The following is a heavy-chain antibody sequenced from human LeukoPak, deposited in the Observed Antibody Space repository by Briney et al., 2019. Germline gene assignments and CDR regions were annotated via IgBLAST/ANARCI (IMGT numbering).Heavy chain of an antibody. CDR1: GGSISSSSYY. V-gene: IGHV4-39*07. D-gene: IGHD3-22*01. J-gene: IGHJ4*02. Sequence: SETLSLTCTVSGGSISSSSYYWGWIRQPPGKGLEWIGSIYYSGSTYYNPSLKSRVTISVDTSKNQFSLKLSSVTAADTAVYYCARELASDSSGYLSYYFDYWGQGTLVTVSS. CDR3: ARELASDSSGYLSYYFDY. CDR2: IYYSGST.